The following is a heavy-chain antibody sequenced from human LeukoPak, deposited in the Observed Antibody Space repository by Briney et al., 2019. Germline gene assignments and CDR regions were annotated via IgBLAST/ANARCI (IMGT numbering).Heavy chain of an antibody. CDR3: TGQPSYGDYPN. V-gene: IGHV3-73*01. CDR1: GFTFSGST. J-gene: IGHJ4*02. Sequence: GGSLRLSCAASGFTFSGSTMHWVRQASGKGLEWVGRIRNKANSYATAYVESVKGRFTISRDDSKNTVYLQMNSLKTEDTAVYYCTGQPSYGDYPNWGQGTLVTVSS. CDR2: IRNKANSYAT. D-gene: IGHD4-17*01.